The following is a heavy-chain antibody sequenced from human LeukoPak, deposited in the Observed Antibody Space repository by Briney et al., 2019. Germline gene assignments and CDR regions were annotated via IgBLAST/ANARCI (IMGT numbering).Heavy chain of an antibody. J-gene: IGHJ4*02. CDR3: ARDLDIAAAGTIGY. D-gene: IGHD6-13*01. CDR2: MNPNSGNT. V-gene: IGHV1-8*01. Sequence: ASVKVSCKASGYTFTSYDINWVRQATGQGLEWMGWMNPNSGNTGYAQKFQGRVTITADKSTSTAYMELSSLRSEDTAVYYCARDLDIAAAGTIGYWGQGTLVTVSS. CDR1: GYTFTSYD.